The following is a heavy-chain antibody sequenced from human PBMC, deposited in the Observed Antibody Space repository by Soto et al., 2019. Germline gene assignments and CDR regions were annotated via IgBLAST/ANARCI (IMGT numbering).Heavy chain of an antibody. CDR2: IWYDGSKK. D-gene: IGHD3-22*01. Sequence: LRLSCAASEFPFSSYGMHWVRQAPGRGLEWVAVIWYDGSKKYYADSVKGRFTISRDNSKNRLYLQMNSLRAEDTAVYFCARTYYYDSSDYYSGAFFDSWGQGTLVTVSS. V-gene: IGHV3-33*01. CDR1: EFPFSSYG. CDR3: ARTYYYDSSDYYSGAFFDS. J-gene: IGHJ4*02.